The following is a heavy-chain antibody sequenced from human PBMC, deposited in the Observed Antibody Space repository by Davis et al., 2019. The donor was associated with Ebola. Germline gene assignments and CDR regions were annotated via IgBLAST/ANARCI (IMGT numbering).Heavy chain of an antibody. CDR1: GFTFRSYA. CDR3: AKTLFDY. J-gene: IGHJ4*02. CDR2: VSHDGAST. V-gene: IGHV3-23*01. Sequence: GESLKISCAASGFTFRSYAMSWVRQSPGKGPEWISSVSHDGASTYYADSVKGRFTISRDNSRNRLSLHMNSLRAEDTAVYYCAKTLFDYWGQGTLVTVSS.